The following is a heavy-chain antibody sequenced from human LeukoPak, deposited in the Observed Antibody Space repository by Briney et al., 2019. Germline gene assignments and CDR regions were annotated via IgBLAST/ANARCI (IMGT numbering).Heavy chain of an antibody. CDR3: AKDERNWNYNLASQTYD. V-gene: IGHV3-30*02. D-gene: IGHD1-7*01. Sequence: GGSLRLSCAASGFTFSSYGMHWVRQAPGKGLEWVSFIRYDGSNKYYADSVKGRFTISRDNSKNTLYLQMSSLRAEDTAVYYCAKDERNWNYNLASQTYDWGQGTLVTVSS. CDR2: IRYDGSNK. J-gene: IGHJ4*02. CDR1: GFTFSSYG.